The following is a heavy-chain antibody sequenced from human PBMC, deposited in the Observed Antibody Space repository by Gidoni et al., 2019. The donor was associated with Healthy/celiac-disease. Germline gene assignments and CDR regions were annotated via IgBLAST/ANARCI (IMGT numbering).Heavy chain of an antibody. CDR2: INPNSGGT. CDR1: GYTFTGYY. Sequence: QVQLVQSGAEVKKPGASVKVSCKASGYTFTGYYMHCVRQAPGQGLEWMGWINPNSGGTNYAQKFQGRVTMTRDTSISTAYMELSRLRSDDTAVYYCARFPCSSTSCYHGAFDYWGQGTLVTVSS. D-gene: IGHD2-2*01. J-gene: IGHJ4*02. CDR3: ARFPCSSTSCYHGAFDY. V-gene: IGHV1-2*02.